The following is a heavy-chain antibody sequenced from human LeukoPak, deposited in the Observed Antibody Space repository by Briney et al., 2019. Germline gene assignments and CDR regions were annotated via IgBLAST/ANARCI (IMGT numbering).Heavy chain of an antibody. CDR1: GFTFSNYA. D-gene: IGHD3-9*01. J-gene: IGHJ4*02. CDR2: ITGSGGNT. Sequence: QPGASLRLSCAASGFTFSNYAMSWFRQAPGKGLEWVSAITGSGGNTYYADSVKGRFTISRDNSKNTVFLQMNSLRAEDTAVYYCAKWGDYDVLTGYYVSDYWGQGTLVTVSS. CDR3: AKWGDYDVLTGYYVSDY. V-gene: IGHV3-23*01.